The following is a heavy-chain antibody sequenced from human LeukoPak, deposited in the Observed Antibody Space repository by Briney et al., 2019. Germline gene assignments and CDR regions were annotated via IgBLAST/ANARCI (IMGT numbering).Heavy chain of an antibody. CDR1: GFTFSSYD. CDR2: ISSSGSAI. J-gene: IGHJ4*02. V-gene: IGHV3-48*03. Sequence: PGGSLRLSCAASGFTFSSYDMTWVRQAPGKGLEWVSYISSSGSAIYYTDSVKGRFTISRDSAQNSMYLQMNSLSAEDTAIYYCARGLRRQFDYWGQGTLVTVSS. CDR3: ARGLRRQFDY. D-gene: IGHD2-8*01.